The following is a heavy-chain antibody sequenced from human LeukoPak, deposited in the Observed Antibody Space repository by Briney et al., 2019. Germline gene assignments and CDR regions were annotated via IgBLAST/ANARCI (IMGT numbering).Heavy chain of an antibody. Sequence: GESLKISCKGSGYSFTSYWIGWVRPMPGKGLGWMGIIYPGDSDTRYSPSFQGQVTISADKSISTAYLQWSSLKASDTAMYYCARAPGQIDHYYYYMDVWGKGTTVTVSS. CDR3: ARAPGQIDHYYYYMDV. V-gene: IGHV5-51*01. J-gene: IGHJ6*03. CDR1: GYSFTSYW. CDR2: IYPGDSDT.